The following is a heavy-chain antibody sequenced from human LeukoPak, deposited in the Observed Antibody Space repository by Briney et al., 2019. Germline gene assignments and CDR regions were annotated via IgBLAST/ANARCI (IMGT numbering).Heavy chain of an antibody. CDR2: INLNSGGT. J-gene: IGHJ4*02. D-gene: IGHD6-13*01. Sequence: ASVKVSCKASGYTFTGYYMHWVRPAPGQGLEWMGWINLNSGGTNYAQKFQGRVTMTRDTSISTAYMELSRLRSDDTAVYYCATDNSSSWPIFDYWGQGTLVTVSS. CDR1: GYTFTGYY. CDR3: ATDNSSSWPIFDY. V-gene: IGHV1-2*02.